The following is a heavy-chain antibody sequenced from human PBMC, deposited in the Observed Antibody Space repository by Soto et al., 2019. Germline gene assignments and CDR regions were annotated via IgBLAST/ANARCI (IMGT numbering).Heavy chain of an antibody. Sequence: QVQLVQSGAEVKKPGSSVKVSCKASGGTFSSYTISWVRKAPGQGLEWMGRIIPILGIANYAQKFQGRVTITADKSTSTAYMELSSLRSEDTAVYYCARAKYCSGGSCYLGYVWFDPWGQGTLVTVSS. J-gene: IGHJ5*02. D-gene: IGHD2-15*01. V-gene: IGHV1-69*02. CDR1: GGTFSSYT. CDR3: ARAKYCSGGSCYLGYVWFDP. CDR2: IIPILGIA.